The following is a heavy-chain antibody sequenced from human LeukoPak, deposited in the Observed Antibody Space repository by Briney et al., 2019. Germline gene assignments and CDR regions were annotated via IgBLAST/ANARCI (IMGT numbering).Heavy chain of an antibody. Sequence: PGGSLRLSCAASGFTFSSYSMNWVRQAPGKGLEWVSSISSSSSYIYYADSVKGRFTISRDNAKNSLYLQMNGLRAEDTAVYYCARDRSPGYSYGTRPDYWGQGTLVTVSS. D-gene: IGHD5-18*01. CDR2: ISSSSSYI. CDR3: ARDRSPGYSYGTRPDY. J-gene: IGHJ4*02. CDR1: GFTFSSYS. V-gene: IGHV3-21*01.